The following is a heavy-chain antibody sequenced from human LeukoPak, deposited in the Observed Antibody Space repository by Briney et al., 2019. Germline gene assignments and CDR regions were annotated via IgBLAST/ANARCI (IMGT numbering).Heavy chain of an antibody. Sequence: GESLMISCKGSGYSFTSCWIGWLRQMPGRGLEWMGIHYPSDSATGYSPSFLGQVTISADKSIRTAYPQWSSLKASDTAMYYCARRTQCSPEYYYDSSGYDAFDIWGQGTMVTASS. V-gene: IGHV5-51*01. D-gene: IGHD3-22*01. CDR1: GYSFTSCW. CDR2: HYPSDSAT. CDR3: ARRTQCSPEYYYDSSGYDAFDI. J-gene: IGHJ3*02.